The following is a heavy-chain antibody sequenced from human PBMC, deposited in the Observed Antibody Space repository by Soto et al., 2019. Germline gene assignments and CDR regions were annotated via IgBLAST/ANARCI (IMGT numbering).Heavy chain of an antibody. D-gene: IGHD3-22*01. Sequence: SETLSLTCTVSGGSISSSSYYWGWIRQPPGKGLEWIGSIYYSGSTYCNPSLKSRVTISVDTSKNQFSLKLSSVTAADTAVYYCARSPYYYDSSGPNXFDPWGQGTLVTVSS. CDR2: IYYSGST. V-gene: IGHV4-39*01. J-gene: IGHJ5*02. CDR1: GGSISSSSYY. CDR3: ARSPYYYDSSGPNXFDP.